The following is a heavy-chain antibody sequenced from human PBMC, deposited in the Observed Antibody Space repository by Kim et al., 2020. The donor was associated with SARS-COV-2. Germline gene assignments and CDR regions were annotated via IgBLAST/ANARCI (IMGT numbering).Heavy chain of an antibody. J-gene: IGHJ6*02. Sequence: ASVKVSCKASGYTFTSYYMHWVRQAPGQGLEWMGIINPSGGSTSYAQKFQGRVTMTRDTSTSTVYMELSSLRSEDTAVYYCARAGGNFGGYYYYGMDVWGQGTTVTVSS. CDR2: INPSGGST. CDR1: GYTFTSYY. V-gene: IGHV1-46*01. CDR3: ARAGGNFGGYYYYGMDV. D-gene: IGHD2-21*02.